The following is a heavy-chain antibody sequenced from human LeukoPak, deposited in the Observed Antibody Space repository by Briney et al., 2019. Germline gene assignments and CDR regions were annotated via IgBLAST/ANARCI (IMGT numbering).Heavy chain of an antibody. J-gene: IGHJ6*02. CDR1: GFIVSNYY. CDR2: IYNGGAT. V-gene: IGHV3-66*01. Sequence: GGSLRLSCAASGFIVSNYYMNWVRQAPGKGLECVSVIYNGGATYYADSVKGRFTISRDNAKNSLYLQMNSLRAEDTAVYYCARDADSSSWSMYYYYGMDVWGQGTTVTVSS. CDR3: ARDADSSSWSMYYYYGMDV. D-gene: IGHD6-13*01.